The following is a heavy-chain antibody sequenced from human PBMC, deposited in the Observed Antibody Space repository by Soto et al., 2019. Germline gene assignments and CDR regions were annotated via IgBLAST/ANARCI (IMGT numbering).Heavy chain of an antibody. Sequence: QVQLQQWGAGLLKPSETLSLTCAVYGGSFSGYYWSWIRQPPGKGLEWIGEINHSGSTNYNPSLKSLVTISVDTCKNQVSLRLSCVTAADTAVYYCAGGEQRYYYYYLDGWGKGTTVTVCS. CDR2: INHSGST. D-gene: IGHD6-25*01. J-gene: IGHJ6*03. CDR3: AGGEQRYYYYYLDG. CDR1: GGSFSGYY. V-gene: IGHV4-34*01.